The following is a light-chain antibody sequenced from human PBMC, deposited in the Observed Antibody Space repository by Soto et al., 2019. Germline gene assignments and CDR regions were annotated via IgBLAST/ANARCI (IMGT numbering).Light chain of an antibody. CDR2: AAS. CDR3: QQYYIYPYT. CDR1: QGIISY. V-gene: IGKV1-8*01. Sequence: AIRMTQSPSSFSASTGDRVTITCRASQGIISYVAWYQQKPWKAPKHLIYAASTLQSGVPSRFSCSGSGTDFTLTISCLQSEDFATYYCQQYYIYPYTFGQGTKLEIK. J-gene: IGKJ2*01.